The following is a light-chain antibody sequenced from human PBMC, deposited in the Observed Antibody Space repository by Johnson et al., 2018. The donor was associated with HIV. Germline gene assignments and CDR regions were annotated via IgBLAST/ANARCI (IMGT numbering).Light chain of an antibody. CDR2: GND. CDR1: SSNIGYNY. V-gene: IGLV1-51*02. CDR3: ATWDTSLSAGGV. Sequence: QSVLTQPPSVSAAPGQKVTISCSGSSSNIGYNYVSWYQQVPGTAPKLLIYGNDKRPSGIPDRFSGSKSGTSATLGITGLQTGDEADYYCATWDTSLSAGGVFGTGTKVTVL. J-gene: IGLJ1*01.